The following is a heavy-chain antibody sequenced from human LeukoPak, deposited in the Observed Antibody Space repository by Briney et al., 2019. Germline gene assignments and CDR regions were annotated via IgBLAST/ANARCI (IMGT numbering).Heavy chain of an antibody. CDR3: ARVGGPDCSSTSCYRPDYYYGMDV. CDR2: INHSGST. CDR1: GGSISSYY. Sequence: SETLSLTCTVSGGSISSYYWSWIRQPPGKGLEWIGEINHSGSTNYNPSLKSRVTISVDTSKNQFSLKLSSVTAADTAVYYCARVGGPDCSSTSCYRPDYYYGMDVWGQGTTVTVSS. J-gene: IGHJ6*02. V-gene: IGHV4-34*01. D-gene: IGHD2-2*01.